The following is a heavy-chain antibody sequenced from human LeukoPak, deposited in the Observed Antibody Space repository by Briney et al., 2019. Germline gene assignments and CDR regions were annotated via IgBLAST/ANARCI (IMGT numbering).Heavy chain of an antibody. Sequence: GGSLRLSCAASGFTFSSYGMSWVRQAPGKGLEWVSAISGSGGSTYYADSVKGRFTISRDNSKNTLYLQMNSLRAEDTAVYYCAKDLEIEGRFDYWGQGTLVTVPS. D-gene: IGHD5-24*01. J-gene: IGHJ4*02. CDR2: ISGSGGST. CDR3: AKDLEIEGRFDY. CDR1: GFTFSSYG. V-gene: IGHV3-23*01.